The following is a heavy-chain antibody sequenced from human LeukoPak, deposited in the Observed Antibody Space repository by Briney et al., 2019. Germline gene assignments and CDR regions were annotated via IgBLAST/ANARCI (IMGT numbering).Heavy chain of an antibody. CDR2: IKSDGSSA. D-gene: IGHD5-12*01. V-gene: IGHV3-74*03. CDR3: AREVASAAFDY. CDR1: GFTFSGHW. J-gene: IGHJ4*02. Sequence: PGGSLRLSCAASGFTFSGHWMHWVRQAPGKGLVWVSLIKSDGSSAMYADSVKGRFSISRDNAKNTLYLQMNSLRAEDTAVYFCAREVASAAFDYWGQGTPVTVSS.